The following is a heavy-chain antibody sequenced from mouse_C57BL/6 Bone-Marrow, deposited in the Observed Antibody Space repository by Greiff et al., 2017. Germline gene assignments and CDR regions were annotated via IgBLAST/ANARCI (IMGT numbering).Heavy chain of an antibody. D-gene: IGHD6-2*01. CDR3: ARSLAWFAY. CDR2: ISCGSSTI. V-gene: IGHV5-17*01. CDR1: GFTFSDYG. Sequence: EVKVVESGGGLVKPGGSLKLSCAASGFTFSDYGMHWVRQAPEKGLEWVAYISCGSSTIYYAYTVKGRFTISRDNAKNTLFLQMTSLRSEDTAMYYCARSLAWFAYWGQGTLVTVSA. J-gene: IGHJ3*01.